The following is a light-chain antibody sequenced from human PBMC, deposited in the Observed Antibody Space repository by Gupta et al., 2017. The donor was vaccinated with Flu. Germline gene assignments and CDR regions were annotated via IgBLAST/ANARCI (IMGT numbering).Light chain of an antibody. J-gene: IGLJ3*02. CDR2: EVS. CDR3: SSDTSSSTWV. Sequence: QSALTQPASVSGSPGPSITISCTGTSSDVGGYNYVSWYQQHPGKAPKLMIYEVSKRPAGVSNRFSGSKSGNTASLTISVPQAEDEADYYCSSDTSSSTWVFGGGTKLTVL. V-gene: IGLV2-14*01. CDR1: SSDVGGYNY.